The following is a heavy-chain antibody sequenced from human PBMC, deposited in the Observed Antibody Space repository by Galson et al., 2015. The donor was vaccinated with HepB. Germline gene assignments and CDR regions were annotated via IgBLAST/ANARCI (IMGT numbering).Heavy chain of an antibody. D-gene: IGHD3-22*01. CDR2: ISYDGSNK. CDR1: GFTFSSYA. V-gene: IGHV3-30*04. CDR3: AREHDSSGYCIGY. Sequence: SLRLSCAASGFTFSSYAMHWVRQAPGKGLEWVAVISYDGSNKYYADSVKGRFTISRDNSKNTLYLQMNSLRAEDTAVYYCAREHDSSGYCIGYWGQGTLVTVSS. J-gene: IGHJ4*02.